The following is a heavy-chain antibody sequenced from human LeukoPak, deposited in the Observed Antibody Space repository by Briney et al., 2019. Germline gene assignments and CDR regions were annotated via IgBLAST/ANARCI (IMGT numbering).Heavy chain of an antibody. V-gene: IGHV4-4*07. D-gene: IGHD6-19*01. CDR1: GGSMNSYY. J-gene: IGHJ4*02. CDR2: INTRGST. CDR3: ARTTEPVAHAFDY. Sequence: SETLSLTCTVSGGSMNSYYWTWIRQPAGKGLEWIGRINTRGSTNYSPSLKSRVTMSVDSSKNQLSLMLNSVTAADTAVYYCARTTEPVAHAFDYWGQGTLATVSS.